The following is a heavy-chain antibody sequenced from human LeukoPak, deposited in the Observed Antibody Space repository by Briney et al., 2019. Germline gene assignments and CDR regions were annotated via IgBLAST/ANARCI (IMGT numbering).Heavy chain of an antibody. Sequence: TSVKVSCKASGFTFTSSAMQWVRQARGQRREWIGWIVVGSGNTNYPQKFQERVTITRDMSTSTAYMELSSLRSEDTAVYYCAAPQYSSSGLGDYYYGMDVWGQGTTVTVSS. D-gene: IGHD6-13*01. CDR1: GFTFTSSA. CDR3: AAPQYSSSGLGDYYYGMDV. CDR2: IVVGSGNT. V-gene: IGHV1-58*02. J-gene: IGHJ6*02.